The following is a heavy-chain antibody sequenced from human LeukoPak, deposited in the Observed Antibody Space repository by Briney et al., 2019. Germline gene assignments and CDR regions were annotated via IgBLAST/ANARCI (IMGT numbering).Heavy chain of an antibody. Sequence: GGSLRLSCAASGFTFSSYEMSWVRQAPGKGLEWVSGISDSGGSTYYADSVKGRFTVSRDNSKNTLYLQMNSLRAEDTAVYYCAKDQVAGAGGDWGQGTLVSVSS. CDR3: AKDQVAGAGGD. CDR2: ISDSGGST. V-gene: IGHV3-23*01. D-gene: IGHD6-13*01. CDR1: GFTFSSYE. J-gene: IGHJ4*02.